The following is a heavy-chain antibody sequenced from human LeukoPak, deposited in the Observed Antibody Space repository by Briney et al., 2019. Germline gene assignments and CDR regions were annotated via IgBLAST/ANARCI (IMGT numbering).Heavy chain of an antibody. J-gene: IGHJ3*01. Sequence: GGSLRLSCAASGFTFSVAAMTWVRQALDKGLEWVSLIGYSGESTYYADSVKGRFTISRDNSKNTLSLQMNSLRVEDTAMYFCAKDIQLSTWGVGTMVAVSS. V-gene: IGHV3-23*01. CDR3: AKDIQLST. D-gene: IGHD5-24*01. CDR1: GFTFSVAA. CDR2: IGYSGEST.